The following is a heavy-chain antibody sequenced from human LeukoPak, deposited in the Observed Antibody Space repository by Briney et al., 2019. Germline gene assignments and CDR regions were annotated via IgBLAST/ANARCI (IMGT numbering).Heavy chain of an antibody. CDR3: AKEDYDSSGYTPLGY. D-gene: IGHD3-22*01. V-gene: IGHV3-23*01. CDR2: ISGSGGST. Sequence: GGSLRLSCAAPGFTLSSYAMLWVRQAPGKGLEGVSAISGSGGSTYYADSVKGRFTISRDNSKNTLYLQMNSLRAEDTAVYYCAKEDYDSSGYTPLGYWGQGTLVTVSS. J-gene: IGHJ4*02. CDR1: GFTLSSYA.